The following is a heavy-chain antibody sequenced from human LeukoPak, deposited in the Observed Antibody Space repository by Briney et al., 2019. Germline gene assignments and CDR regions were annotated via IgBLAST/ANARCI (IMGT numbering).Heavy chain of an antibody. CDR3: AKDYRDSSGAYYYMDV. V-gene: IGHV3-23*01. CDR2: ISDSGGST. CDR1: GFTFSRYA. Sequence: PGGSLRLSCAASGFTFSRYAMSWVRQAPGRGLEWVSAISDSGGSTNYADSVKGRFTISRDNSKNTLYLQMNGLRAEDTAIYYCAKDYRDSSGAYYYMDVWGKGTTVTVSS. D-gene: IGHD3-22*01. J-gene: IGHJ6*03.